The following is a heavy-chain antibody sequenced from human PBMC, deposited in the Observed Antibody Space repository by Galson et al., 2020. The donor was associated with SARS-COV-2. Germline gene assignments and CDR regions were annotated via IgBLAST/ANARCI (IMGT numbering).Heavy chain of an antibody. CDR1: GYTFATYW. D-gene: IGHD3-22*01. J-gene: IGHJ3*02. V-gene: IGHV5-51*01. CDR3: GGHPPGYYDSSGGTFDI. CDR2: IYPSDSDV. Sequence: GESLKISCQGSGYTFATYWIGWVRQMPGKGLEWMGIIYPSDSDVRYSPSFQGQVTISVDKSIKTASLQWSSLKASDTAIYYCGGHPPGYYDSSGGTFDIWGQGTMVTVSS.